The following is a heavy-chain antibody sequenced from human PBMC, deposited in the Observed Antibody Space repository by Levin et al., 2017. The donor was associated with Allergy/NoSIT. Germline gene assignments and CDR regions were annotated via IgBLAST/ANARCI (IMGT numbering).Heavy chain of an antibody. CDR2: IYTGGST. CDR3: ARGSGDYVSAPDY. Sequence: GESLKISCAASGFTVSTKYMSWVRQPPGKGLEWVSTIYTGGSTYYSDSVKGRFTISRDNSKNTLFLHLNSLRAEDTAVYYCARGSGDYVSAPDYWGQGTLVTVSS. CDR1: GFTVSTKY. V-gene: IGHV3-53*03. J-gene: IGHJ4*02. D-gene: IGHD4-17*01.